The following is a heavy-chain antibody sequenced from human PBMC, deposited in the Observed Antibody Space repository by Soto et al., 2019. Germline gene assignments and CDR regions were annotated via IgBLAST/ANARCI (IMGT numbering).Heavy chain of an antibody. V-gene: IGHV3-15*01. Sequence: GGSLRLSCAASGFTFSNAWMSWVRQAPGKGLEWVGRIKSKTDGGTTDYAAPVKGRFTISRDDSKNTLYLQMNSLKTEDTAVYYCTTVRETDTAMVRSMLLDYMDVWGKGTTVTVSS. CDR3: TTVRETDTAMVRSMLLDYMDV. CDR2: IKSKTDGGTT. D-gene: IGHD5-18*01. CDR1: GFTFSNAW. J-gene: IGHJ6*03.